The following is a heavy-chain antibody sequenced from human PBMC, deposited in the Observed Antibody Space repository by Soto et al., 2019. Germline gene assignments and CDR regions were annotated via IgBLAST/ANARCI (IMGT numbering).Heavy chain of an antibody. CDR2: IIPIFGTA. J-gene: IGHJ4*02. D-gene: IGHD5-18*01. CDR1: GGTFSSYA. CDR3: ARLVDTAMADTYDY. Sequence: SVKVSCKASGGTFSSYAISWVRQAPGQGLEWMGGIIPIFGTANYAQKFQGRVTITADESTSAAYMELSSLRSEDTAVYYCARLVDTAMADTYDYWGQGTLVTVSS. V-gene: IGHV1-69*13.